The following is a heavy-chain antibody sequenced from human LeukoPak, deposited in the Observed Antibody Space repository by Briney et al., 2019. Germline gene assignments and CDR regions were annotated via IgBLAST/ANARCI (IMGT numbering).Heavy chain of an antibody. CDR2: ISGSGSAT. J-gene: IGHJ4*02. CDR3: AKHGYCSGISCFFDF. Sequence: GGSLRLPCAASGFTFRSYAMNWVRQAPGKGLEWVSAISGSGSATYYADSVKGRFTISRDNSKNTLYLQVNSLRAEDTPLYYCAKHGYCSGISCFFDFWGQGTLVTVSS. V-gene: IGHV3-23*01. D-gene: IGHD2-2*03. CDR1: GFTFRSYA.